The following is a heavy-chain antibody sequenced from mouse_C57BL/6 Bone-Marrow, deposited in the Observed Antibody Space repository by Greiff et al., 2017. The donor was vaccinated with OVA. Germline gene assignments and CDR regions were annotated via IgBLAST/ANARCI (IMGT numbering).Heavy chain of an antibody. CDR3: ARSAVVATYYYAMDY. Sequence: QVQLQQSGAELVRPGTSVKVSCKASGYAFPNYLIEWVKQRPGQGLEWIGVINPGSGGTNYNEKFKGKATLTADKSSSTAYMQLSSLTSEDSAVYFCARSAVVATYYYAMDYWGQGTSVTVSS. CDR1: GYAFPNYL. CDR2: INPGSGGT. D-gene: IGHD1-1*01. V-gene: IGHV1-54*01. J-gene: IGHJ4*01.